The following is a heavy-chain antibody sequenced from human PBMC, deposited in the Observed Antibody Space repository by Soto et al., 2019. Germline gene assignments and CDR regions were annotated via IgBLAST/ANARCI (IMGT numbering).Heavy chain of an antibody. CDR3: AIRHGGRQTSMDV. CDR2: MNPNSGNT. V-gene: IGHV1-8*01. CDR1: GYTFTSYD. J-gene: IGHJ6*04. Sequence: QVQLVQSGAEVQKPGASVKVSCKASGYTFTSYDINWVRQVTGQGLEWMGWMNPNSGNTGSAQKFQGRVTMTRNTSIGRGYMGLSSLNFADPAVYYCAIRHGGRQTSMDVWGEGTAVTVFS.